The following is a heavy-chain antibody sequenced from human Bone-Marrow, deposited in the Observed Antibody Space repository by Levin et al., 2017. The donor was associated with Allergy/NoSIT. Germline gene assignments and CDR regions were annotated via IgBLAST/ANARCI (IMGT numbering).Heavy chain of an antibody. Sequence: SQTLSLTCTVSGGSISSSSYYWGWIRQPPGKGLEWIGSIYYSGSTYYNPSLKSRVTISVDTSKNQFSLKLSSVTAADTAVYYCASSSCSGGSCYPYYYYYGMDVWGQGTTVTVSS. V-gene: IGHV4-39*07. D-gene: IGHD2-15*01. J-gene: IGHJ6*02. CDR1: GGSISSSSYY. CDR3: ASSSCSGGSCYPYYYYYGMDV. CDR2: IYYSGST.